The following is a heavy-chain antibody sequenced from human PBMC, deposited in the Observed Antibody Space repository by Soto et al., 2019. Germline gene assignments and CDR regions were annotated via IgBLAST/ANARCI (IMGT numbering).Heavy chain of an antibody. Sequence: GGSLRLSCAASGFTFSSYSMNWVRQAPGKGLEWVSYISSSSSTIYYADSVKGRFTISRDNAKNSLYLQMNSLRDEDTAVYYCARDANGVTIFGVVTEPRYYYYGMDVWGQGTTVTVS. CDR3: ARDANGVTIFGVVTEPRYYYYGMDV. J-gene: IGHJ6*02. V-gene: IGHV3-48*02. CDR2: ISSSSSTI. CDR1: GFTFSSYS. D-gene: IGHD3-3*01.